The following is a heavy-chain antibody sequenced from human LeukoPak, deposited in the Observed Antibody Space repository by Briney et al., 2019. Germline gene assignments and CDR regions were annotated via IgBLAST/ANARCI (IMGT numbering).Heavy chain of an antibody. CDR3: ARRGRSSSNFDF. CDR1: GYISTSYW. J-gene: IGHJ4*02. Sequence: GASLQISCKGSGYISTSYWITWVRQMPGKGLEWMGTIDPTDSYTNYSPSFQGHVTISTDKSISTAYLQWSSLKASDTAIYYCARRGRSSSNFDFWGQGTLVTVSS. CDR2: IDPTDSYT. D-gene: IGHD6-6*01. V-gene: IGHV5-10-1*01.